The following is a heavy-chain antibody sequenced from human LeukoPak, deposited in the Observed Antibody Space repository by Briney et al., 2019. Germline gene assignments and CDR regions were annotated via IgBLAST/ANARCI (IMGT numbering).Heavy chain of an antibody. CDR2: INSDGSST. CDR3: ANSPRTLYDSSGIGYFQH. J-gene: IGHJ1*01. D-gene: IGHD3-22*01. CDR1: GFTFSSYW. V-gene: IGHV3-74*01. Sequence: GGSLRLSCAASGFTFSSYWMHWVRQAPGKGLVWVSRINSDGSSTSYADSVKGRFTISRDNSKNTLYLQMNSLRAEDTAVYYCANSPRTLYDSSGIGYFQHWGQGTLVTVSS.